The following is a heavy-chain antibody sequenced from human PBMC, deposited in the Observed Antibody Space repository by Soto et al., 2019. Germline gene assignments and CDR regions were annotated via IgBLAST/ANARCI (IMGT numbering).Heavy chain of an antibody. CDR1: GFTFDDYA. D-gene: IGHD3-10*01. CDR2: ISWNSGSI. V-gene: IGHV3-9*01. CDR3: AKDMVRGESYYYYYYMDV. Sequence: GGSLRLSCAASGFTFDDYAMHWVRQAPGKGLEWVSGISWNSGSIGYADSVKGRFTISRDNAKNSLYLQMNSLRAEDTALYYCAKDMVRGESYYYYYYMDVWGKGTTVTVSS. J-gene: IGHJ6*03.